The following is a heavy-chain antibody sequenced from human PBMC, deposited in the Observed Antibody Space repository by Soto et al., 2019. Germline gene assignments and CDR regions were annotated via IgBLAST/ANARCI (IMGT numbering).Heavy chain of an antibody. CDR1: GFTFSSYA. CDR3: ARLRDSSCYYAFDI. J-gene: IGHJ3*02. Sequence: QVQLVESGGGVVQPGRSLRLSCAASGFTFSSYAIHWVRQAPGKGLEWVAVISYDGSNKYYADSVKGRFTISRDNSKNTLYLQMNSLRAEDTAVYYCARLRDSSCYYAFDIWGQGTMVTVSS. V-gene: IGHV3-30-3*01. D-gene: IGHD3-22*01. CDR2: ISYDGSNK.